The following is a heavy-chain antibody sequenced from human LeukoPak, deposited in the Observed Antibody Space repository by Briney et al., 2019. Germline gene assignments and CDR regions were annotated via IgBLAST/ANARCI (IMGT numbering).Heavy chain of an antibody. D-gene: IGHD5-24*01. CDR2: IYYSGST. V-gene: IGHV4-59*08. CDR1: GGSISSYY. Sequence: SETLSLTCTVSGGSISSYYWSWIRQPPGKGLEWIGYIYYSGSTNYNPSLKSRVTISVDTSKNQFSLKLSSVTAADTAVYYCARHDGGYSMYYFDYWGQGTLVTVSS. CDR3: ARHDGGYSMYYFDY. J-gene: IGHJ4*02.